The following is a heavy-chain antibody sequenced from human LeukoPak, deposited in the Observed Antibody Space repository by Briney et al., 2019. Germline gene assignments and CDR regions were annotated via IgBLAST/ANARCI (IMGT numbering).Heavy chain of an antibody. D-gene: IGHD6-13*01. CDR3: ARGLGIAAAGTTYYYMDV. CDR1: GGSSSSYY. V-gene: IGHV4-4*07. Sequence: PSETLSLTCTVSGGSSSSYYWSWIRQPAGKGLEWIGRIYTSGSTNYNPSLKSRVTMSVDTSKNQFSLKLSSVTAADTAVYYCARGLGIAAAGTTYYYMDVWGKGTTVTVSS. J-gene: IGHJ6*03. CDR2: IYTSGST.